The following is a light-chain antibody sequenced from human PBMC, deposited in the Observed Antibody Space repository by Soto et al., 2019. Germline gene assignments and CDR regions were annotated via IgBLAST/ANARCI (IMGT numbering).Light chain of an antibody. Sequence: DIQMTQSPSSVSASVGGRFTITCRASQGISNRLAWYQQKPGKAPKLLIYAASSLQRGVPSRFSGSGSGTDFTLTISSLQPEDFATYHCQQANSFPITFGQGTRLEIK. J-gene: IGKJ5*01. CDR2: AAS. CDR1: QGISNR. V-gene: IGKV1D-12*01. CDR3: QQANSFPIT.